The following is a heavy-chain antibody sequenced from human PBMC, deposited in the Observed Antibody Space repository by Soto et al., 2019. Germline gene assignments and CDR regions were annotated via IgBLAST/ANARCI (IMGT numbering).Heavy chain of an antibody. J-gene: IGHJ4*02. CDR3: AREGGYCSGGSCYSFRPFDY. Sequence: SVKVSCKASGGTFSSYAISWVRQAPGQGLEWMGGIIPIFGTANYAQKFQGRVTITADESTSTAYMELSSLRSEDTAVYYCAREGGYCSGGSCYSFRPFDYWGQGTLVTVSS. V-gene: IGHV1-69*13. D-gene: IGHD2-15*01. CDR1: GGTFSSYA. CDR2: IIPIFGTA.